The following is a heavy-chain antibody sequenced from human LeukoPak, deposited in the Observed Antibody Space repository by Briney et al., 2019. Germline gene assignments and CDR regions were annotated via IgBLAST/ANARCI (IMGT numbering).Heavy chain of an antibody. V-gene: IGHV4-34*01. J-gene: IGHJ4*02. D-gene: IGHD5-24*01. Sequence: PSETLSLTCAVYGGSFSGYYWSWIRQPPGKGLEWIGEINHSGSTNYNPSLKSRVTISVDTSKNQFSLKLSSVTAADTAVYYCAIGSRDGYIEYYFDYWGQGTLVTVSS. CDR2: INHSGST. CDR1: GGSFSGYY. CDR3: AIGSRDGYIEYYFDY.